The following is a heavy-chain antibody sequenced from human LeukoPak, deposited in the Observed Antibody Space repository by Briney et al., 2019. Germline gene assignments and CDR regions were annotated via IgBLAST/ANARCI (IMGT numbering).Heavy chain of an antibody. V-gene: IGHV3-21*01. CDR2: ISESSTYI. CDR3: ARDQEGVAAAGSKFDY. Sequence: GGSLRLSCAASGFTFSSYSMNWVRQAPGKGLEWVSSISESSTYIYYADSVEGRFTISRDNAKNSLYLQMNSLRAEDTAVYYCARDQEGVAAAGSKFDYWGQGTLVTVSS. D-gene: IGHD6-13*01. J-gene: IGHJ4*02. CDR1: GFTFSSYS.